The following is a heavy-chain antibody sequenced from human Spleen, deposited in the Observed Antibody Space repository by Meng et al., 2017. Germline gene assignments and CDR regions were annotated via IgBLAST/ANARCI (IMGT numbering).Heavy chain of an antibody. CDR3: ARGPTTMAHDFDY. V-gene: IGHV4-34*01. J-gene: IGHJ4*02. CDR2: INHSGST. CDR1: GGSVSDYY. Sequence: QVRLQESGPGMVKPSGTLALTCVVSGGSVSDYYWSWIRQPPGKGLEWIGEINHSGSTNYNPSLESRATISVDTSQNNLSLKLSSVTAADSAVYYCARGPTTMAHDFDYWGQGTLVTVSS. D-gene: IGHD4-11*01.